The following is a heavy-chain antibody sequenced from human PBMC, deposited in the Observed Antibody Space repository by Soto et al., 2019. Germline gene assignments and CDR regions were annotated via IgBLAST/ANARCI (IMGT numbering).Heavy chain of an antibody. CDR2: ISGSGAST. CDR1: RFTFSSYA. D-gene: IGHD2-2*02. CDR3: AHITTTIPAG. V-gene: IGHV3-23*01. J-gene: IGHJ4*02. Sequence: EVQLLESGGGLVQPGGSLRLSCAASRFTFSSYAMSWVRQAPGKGLEWVSAISGSGASTYYADSVKGRFTISRDNSKNTLYLQMNSLRAEDTAIYYCAHITTTIPAGWGQGTLVTVSS.